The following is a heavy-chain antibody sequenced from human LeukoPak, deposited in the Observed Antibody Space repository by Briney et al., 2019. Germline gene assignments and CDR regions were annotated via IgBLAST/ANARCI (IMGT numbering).Heavy chain of an antibody. J-gene: IGHJ5*02. CDR1: GDSVSSNSVT. V-gene: IGHV6-1*01. D-gene: IGHD2-2*01. CDR3: ARRLTQYDCFDP. CDR2: TYYRSTWYN. Sequence: SQTLSLTCAISGDSVSSNSVTWNWTRQSPSRGLEWLGRTYYRSTWYNDYAVSVKGRITVNPDTSKNQFSLHLNSVTPEDTAVYYCARRLTQYDCFDPWGQGILVTVSS.